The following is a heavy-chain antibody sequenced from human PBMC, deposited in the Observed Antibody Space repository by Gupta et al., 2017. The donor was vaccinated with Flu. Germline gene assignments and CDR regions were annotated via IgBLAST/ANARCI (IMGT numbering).Heavy chain of an antibody. D-gene: IGHD4-17*01. V-gene: IGHV3-74*03. CDR1: SS. J-gene: IGHJ4*02. Sequence: SSLQWVRQAPGKGLVWVSRINPDGSSTTYAESVKGRFTISRDNAKNTLYLQMNSLGDDDTAVYYCATVTSGCWGQGTLVTVSS. CDR2: INPDGSST. CDR3: ATVTSGC.